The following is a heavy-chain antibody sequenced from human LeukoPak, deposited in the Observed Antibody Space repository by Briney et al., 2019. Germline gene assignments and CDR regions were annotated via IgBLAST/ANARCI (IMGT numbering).Heavy chain of an antibody. CDR3: ANSSSSRGVVNWFDP. Sequence: PGGSLRLSCAASGVTFSSSTMNWVRQAPGMGLEWVSSISSSNIYYADSVKGRFSISRDNARNSLYLQMNSLRAEDTAVYYCANSSSSRGVVNWFDPWGQGTLVTVSS. J-gene: IGHJ5*02. V-gene: IGHV3-21*01. D-gene: IGHD6-6*01. CDR1: GVTFSSST. CDR2: ISSSNI.